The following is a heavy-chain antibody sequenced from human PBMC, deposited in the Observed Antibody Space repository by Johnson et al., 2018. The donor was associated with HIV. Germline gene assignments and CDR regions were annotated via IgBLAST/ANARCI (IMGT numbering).Heavy chain of an antibody. CDR2: ISYDGSNK. V-gene: IGHV3-30-3*01. CDR3: ARGGKRVMAAFDI. Sequence: QMLLVESGGGVVQPGRSLRLSCAASGFTFSSYAMHWVRQAPGKGLEWVAVISYDGSNKYYADSVKGRFTISRDNSKNTLYLQMNSLRAEDTAVYYCARGGKRVMAAFDIWGQVTMVTVSS. J-gene: IGHJ3*02. D-gene: IGHD3-16*01. CDR1: GFTFSSYA.